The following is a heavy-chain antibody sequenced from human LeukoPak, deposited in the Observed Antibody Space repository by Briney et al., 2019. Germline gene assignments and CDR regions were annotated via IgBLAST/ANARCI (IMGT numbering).Heavy chain of an antibody. V-gene: IGHV4-39*01. D-gene: IGHD3-3*01. J-gene: IGHJ4*02. CDR2: IYYSGST. CDR3: ARTPYDFWSGYFDY. CDR1: GGSISSSSYY. Sequence: PSETLSLTGTVSGGSISSSSYYWGWIRQPPGKGLEWIGSIYYSGSTYYNPSLKSRVTISVDTSKNQFSLKLSSVTAADTAVYYCARTPYDFWSGYFDYWGQGTLVTVSS.